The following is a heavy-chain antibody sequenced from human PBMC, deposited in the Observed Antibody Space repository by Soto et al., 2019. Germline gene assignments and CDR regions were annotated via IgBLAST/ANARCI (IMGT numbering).Heavy chain of an antibody. CDR2: ISAYNGNT. V-gene: IGHV1-18*01. CDR3: ARDSRNPAYYYYYYMDV. J-gene: IGHJ6*03. Sequence: ASVKVSCKASGYTFTSYGISWVRQAPGQGLEWMGWISAYNGNTNYAQKLQGRVTMTTDTSTSTAYMELRSLRSDDTAVYYCARDSRNPAYYYYYYMDVWGKGTTVTVSS. CDR1: GYTFTSYG. D-gene: IGHD6-13*01.